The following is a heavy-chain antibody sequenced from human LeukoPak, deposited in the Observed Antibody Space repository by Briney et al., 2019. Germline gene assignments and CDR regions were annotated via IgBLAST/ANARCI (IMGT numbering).Heavy chain of an antibody. J-gene: IGHJ5*02. CDR3: ARVQWELHGVRFDP. Sequence: SQTLSLTCAISGDSVSSNSAAWDWIRQSPSRGLEWLGRTYYRSKWYNDYAVSVKSRITINPDTSKNQFSLHLNSVTPEDTAVYYCARVQWELHGVRFDPWGQGTLVTVSS. CDR2: TYYRSKWYN. CDR1: GDSVSSNSAA. D-gene: IGHD1-26*01. V-gene: IGHV6-1*01.